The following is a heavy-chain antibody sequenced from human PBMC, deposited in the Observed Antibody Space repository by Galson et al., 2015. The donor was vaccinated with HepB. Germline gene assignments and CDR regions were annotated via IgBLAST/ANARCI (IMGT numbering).Heavy chain of an antibody. CDR2: IIPIFGTA. V-gene: IGHV1-69*13. CDR3: QVPTTLPGGYYDSSGPFDY. D-gene: IGHD3-22*01. J-gene: IGHJ4*02. Sequence: SVKVSCKASGGTFSSYAISWVRQAPGQGLEWMGGIIPIFGTANYAQKFQGRVTITADESTSTAYMELSSLRSEDTAVYYCQVPTTLPGGYYDSSGPFDYWGQGTLVTVSS. CDR1: GGTFSSYA.